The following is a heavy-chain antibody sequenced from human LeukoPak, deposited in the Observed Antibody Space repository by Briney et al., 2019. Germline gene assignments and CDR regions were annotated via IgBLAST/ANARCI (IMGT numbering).Heavy chain of an antibody. D-gene: IGHD3-10*01. V-gene: IGHV4-39*02. CDR3: ARHSGSGSLSRPFDP. Sequence: PSDTLSLTRTLSRDSVTSCGLYWACPRHPPEKALEWVGTVYYTGSTYYTPSLNSRVTISIDTSKNHFSLKLRSVVAPDTAVYYCARHSGSGSLSRPFDPWGQGTLVTVSS. J-gene: IGHJ5*02. CDR1: RDSVTSCGLY. CDR2: VYYTGST.